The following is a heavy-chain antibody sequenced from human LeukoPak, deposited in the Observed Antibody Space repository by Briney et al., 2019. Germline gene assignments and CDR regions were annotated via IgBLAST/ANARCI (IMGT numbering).Heavy chain of an antibody. Sequence: GGSLRLSCVASGFTFSSYWMSWVRQAPGKGLEWVANIKQDGSEKYYVDSVKGRFTISRDNAKNSLYLQMNSLRAEDTAVYYCARVRSEEWLLYYYYGMAVWGQGTTVTVSS. CDR3: ARVRSEEWLLYYYYGMAV. CDR1: GFTFSSYW. D-gene: IGHD3-3*01. CDR2: IKQDGSEK. V-gene: IGHV3-7*01. J-gene: IGHJ6*02.